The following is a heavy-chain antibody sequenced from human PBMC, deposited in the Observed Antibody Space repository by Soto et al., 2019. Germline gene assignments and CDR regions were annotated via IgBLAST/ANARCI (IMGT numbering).Heavy chain of an antibody. V-gene: IGHV3-30-3*02. D-gene: IGHD6-13*01. CDR3: AKRFTRRYSSPRPTNYYMDV. CDR1: GFTFSSYA. J-gene: IGHJ6*03. CDR2: ISYDGSNK. Sequence: GGSLRLSCAASGFTFSSYAMHWVRQAPGKGLEWVAVISYDGSNKYYADSVKGRFTISRDNSKNTLYLQMNSLRAEDTAVYYCAKRFTRRYSSPRPTNYYMDVWGKGTTVTVSS.